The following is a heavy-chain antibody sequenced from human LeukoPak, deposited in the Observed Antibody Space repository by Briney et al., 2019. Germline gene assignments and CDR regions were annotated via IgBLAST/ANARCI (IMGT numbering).Heavy chain of an antibody. CDR3: ASNYYYGSGIDY. CDR1: GGSIGSYY. D-gene: IGHD3-10*01. CDR2: IYYSGST. Sequence: SETLSLTCTVSGGSIGSYYWSWIRQPPGKGLEWIGYIYYSGSTYYNPSLKSRVTISVDTSRNQFSLKLSSVTAADTAVYYCASNYYYGSGIDYWGQGTLVTVSS. J-gene: IGHJ4*02. V-gene: IGHV4-59*04.